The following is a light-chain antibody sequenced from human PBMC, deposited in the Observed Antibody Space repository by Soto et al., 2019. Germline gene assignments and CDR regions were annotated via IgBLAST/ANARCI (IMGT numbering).Light chain of an antibody. Sequence: QSALTQPASVSGSPGQSITISCTGTSSDVGASIFVSWYQQHPGKAPKLMIYAVSSRPSGVSYRFSGSKSGNTASLTISGLQAEDEADYYCNSYTTNSSYVFGTGTKVTVL. V-gene: IGLV2-14*01. CDR3: NSYTTNSSYV. J-gene: IGLJ1*01. CDR1: SSDVGASIF. CDR2: AVS.